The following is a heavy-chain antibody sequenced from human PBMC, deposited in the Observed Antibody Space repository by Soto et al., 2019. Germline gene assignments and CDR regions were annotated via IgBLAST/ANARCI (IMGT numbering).Heavy chain of an antibody. Sequence: QVQLVQSGAEVKKPGASVKVSCKASGYTFANYGINWVRQAPGQGLEWLGWVSAYNGERRYAQRVQARVIMTTDISTTTADMELRSLRSDDTAVYYCSRGTSIPASGDYWGQGTLVTVSS. CDR1: GYTFANYG. D-gene: IGHD6-6*01. CDR3: SRGTSIPASGDY. V-gene: IGHV1-18*01. J-gene: IGHJ4*01. CDR2: VSAYNGER.